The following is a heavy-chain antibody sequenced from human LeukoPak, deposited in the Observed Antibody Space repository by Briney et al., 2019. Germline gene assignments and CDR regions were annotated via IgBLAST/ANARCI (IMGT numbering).Heavy chain of an antibody. J-gene: IGHJ5*02. D-gene: IGHD6-19*01. Sequence: GGSLRLSCAASGLHFSGTAMSWVRQAPGKGLEWVSAISHDGMNAYYADSVKGRFTISRDNSKKTVSLEMRSLTAADTGVYYCAKDGAQYSSGPECDPRGQGALATVSP. CDR1: GLHFSGTA. CDR3: AKDGAQYSSGPECDP. V-gene: IGHV3-23*01. CDR2: ISHDGMNA.